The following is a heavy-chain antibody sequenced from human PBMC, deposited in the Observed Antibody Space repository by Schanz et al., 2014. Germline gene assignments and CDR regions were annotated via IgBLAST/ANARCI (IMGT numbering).Heavy chain of an antibody. CDR3: ARDPGGTKTHGL. J-gene: IGHJ4*02. CDR2: FQSDGSIT. V-gene: IGHV3-74*01. Sequence: EVQLVESGGGVVHPGGSLRLSCAASGFTFSSYWMHWVRQAPGKGLVWVSRFQSDGSITTYADSVKGRFAISRDNAKNTLYLQMNSLGAEDTAVYYCARDPGGTKTHGLWGQGTLVTVSS. D-gene: IGHD2-15*01. CDR1: GFTFSSYW.